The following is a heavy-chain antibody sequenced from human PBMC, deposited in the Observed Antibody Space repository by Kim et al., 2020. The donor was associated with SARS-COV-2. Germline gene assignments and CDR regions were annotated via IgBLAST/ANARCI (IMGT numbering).Heavy chain of an antibody. CDR1: GFTFRSYW. CDR2: INSDGSST. J-gene: IGHJ5*02. Sequence: GGSLRLSCAASGFTFRSYWMHWVRQAPGKGLVWLSRINSDGSSTNYADSVKGRFTISRDNAKNTLYLQMNSLGAEDTAVYYCARDRNDCSFTSCWGWFDTWGQGTLVTVSS. D-gene: IGHD2-2*01. CDR3: ARDRNDCSFTSCWGWFDT. V-gene: IGHV3-74*01.